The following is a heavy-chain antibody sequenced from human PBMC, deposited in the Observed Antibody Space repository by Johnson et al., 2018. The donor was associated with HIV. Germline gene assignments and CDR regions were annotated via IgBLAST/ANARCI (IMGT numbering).Heavy chain of an antibody. J-gene: IGHJ3*02. Sequence: EVQLVESGGGLVQPGGSLGLSCAASGFTFSSYAVSWVRQAPGKGLEWVSVITHNGGSAYYADSVKGRFTISRDNSKNTLYLQINSLKAEDTAVYYCATHLNDYGDTLTDDAFDIWGQGTLLTVSS. CDR3: ATHLNDYGDTLTDDAFDI. CDR2: ITHNGGSA. D-gene: IGHD4-17*01. CDR1: GFTFSSYA. V-gene: IGHV3-23*04.